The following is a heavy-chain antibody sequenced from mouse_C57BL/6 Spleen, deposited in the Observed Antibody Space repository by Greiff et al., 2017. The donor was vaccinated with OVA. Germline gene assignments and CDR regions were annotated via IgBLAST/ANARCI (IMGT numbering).Heavy chain of an antibody. CDR2: IYPGDGDT. Sequence: QVQLKQSGAELVKPGASVKISCKASGYAFSSYWMNWVKQRPGKGLEWIGQIYPGDGDTNYNGKFKGKATLTADKSSSTAYMQLSSLTSEDSAVYFCARDYGSRNWYFDVWGTGTTVTVSS. CDR3: ARDYGSRNWYFDV. D-gene: IGHD1-1*01. CDR1: GYAFSSYW. V-gene: IGHV1-80*01. J-gene: IGHJ1*03.